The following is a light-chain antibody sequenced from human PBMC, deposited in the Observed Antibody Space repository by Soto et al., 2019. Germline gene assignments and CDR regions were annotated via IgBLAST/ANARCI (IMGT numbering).Light chain of an antibody. Sequence: VVLTQSPGTLSLSPGERATLFCSASQSVSSYLAWYQQKPGHAPRLLIHGASSRVTGIPDRFSGSGSGTDFTLTITRLEPEDFAVYYCQQYQSLTFGGGTKVDI. CDR1: QSVSSY. V-gene: IGKV3-20*01. CDR3: QQYQSLT. CDR2: GAS. J-gene: IGKJ4*01.